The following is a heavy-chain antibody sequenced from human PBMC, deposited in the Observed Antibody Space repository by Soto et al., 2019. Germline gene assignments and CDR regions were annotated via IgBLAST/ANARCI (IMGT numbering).Heavy chain of an antibody. D-gene: IGHD3-10*01. CDR2: FKWNSGDV. CDR3: AKDRSSGSPYYGMDF. J-gene: IGHJ6*02. CDR1: GFTFGDYD. Sequence: TGGSLRLSCAASGFTFGDYDMHWVRQVPGKGLEWVSGFKWNSGDVGYADSVKGRFTISRDNARNSLYLQMNSLRPEDTAVYYCAKDRSSGSPYYGMDFWGQGTMVTVSS. V-gene: IGHV3-9*01.